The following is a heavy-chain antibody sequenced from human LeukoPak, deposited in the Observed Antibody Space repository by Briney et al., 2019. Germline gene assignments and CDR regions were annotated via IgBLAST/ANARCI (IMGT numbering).Heavy chain of an antibody. Sequence: ASVKVSCKASGYTFTGYYMHWVRQAPGQGLEWMGRINPNSGGTNYAQKFQGRVTMTRDTSISTADMELSRLRSDATAVYYCARDMSGRTAYFQHWGQGTLVTVSS. CDR2: INPNSGGT. CDR1: GYTFTGYY. D-gene: IGHD1-26*01. V-gene: IGHV1-2*06. CDR3: ARDMSGRTAYFQH. J-gene: IGHJ1*01.